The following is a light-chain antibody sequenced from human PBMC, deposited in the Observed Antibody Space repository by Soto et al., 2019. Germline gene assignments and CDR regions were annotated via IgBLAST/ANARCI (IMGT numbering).Light chain of an antibody. CDR2: QTS. V-gene: IGKV3-11*01. CDR1: QYINTR. Sequence: EIVLTQSPATLSSFPGDRVTLSCRASQYINTRLAWYQHRPGQAPRLLIYQTSLRAAGIPARFSASGSGTDFTLTISDVQPEDFALYYCHQRSNWPPTFGGGTKVGIK. J-gene: IGKJ4*01. CDR3: HQRSNWPPT.